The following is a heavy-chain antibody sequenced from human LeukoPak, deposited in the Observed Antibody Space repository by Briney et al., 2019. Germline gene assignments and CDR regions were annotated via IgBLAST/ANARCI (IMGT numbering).Heavy chain of an antibody. V-gene: IGHV3-21*01. CDR3: ARDRIAAAGTPDY. CDR2: ISSSSSYI. Sequence: GGSLRLSCAASGFTFSSYSMNWVRQAPGKGPEWVSSISSSSSYIYYPDSVTGRFTISRDNAKNSLYLQMNSLRAEDTAVYYCARDRIAAAGTPDYWGQGTLVTVSS. D-gene: IGHD6-13*01. CDR1: GFTFSSYS. J-gene: IGHJ4*02.